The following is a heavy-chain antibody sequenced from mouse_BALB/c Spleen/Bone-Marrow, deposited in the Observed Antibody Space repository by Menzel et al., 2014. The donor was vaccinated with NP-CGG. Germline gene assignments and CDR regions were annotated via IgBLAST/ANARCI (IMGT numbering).Heavy chain of an antibody. J-gene: IGHJ1*01. V-gene: IGHV1-14*01. CDR3: ARSPWYFDV. CDR1: GYTFTSYV. Sequence: VQLQQSGPELVKPGASVKMSCKASGYTFTSYVMHWVKRKPGQGLEWIGYINPYNDGTKYNEKFKGKAALTSDKSSSTANMELSSLTSEDSAVYYCARSPWYFDVWGAGTTVTVSS. CDR2: INPYNDGT.